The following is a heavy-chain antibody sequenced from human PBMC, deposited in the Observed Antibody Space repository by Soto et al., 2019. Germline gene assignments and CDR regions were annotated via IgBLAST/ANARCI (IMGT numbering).Heavy chain of an antibody. CDR2: SYYSGST. J-gene: IGHJ2*01. CDR3: ARDLFFLIIRRPPRSTLFPTRRSSDL. D-gene: IGHD1-1*01. CDR1: GGSISSYY. V-gene: IGHV4-59*01. Sequence: PSETLSLTCTVSGGSISSYYWSWIRQPPGKGLEWIGYSYYSGSTNYNPSLKSRVTISVDTSKNQFSLKLSSVTAADTAVYYCARDLFFLIIRRPPRSTLFPTRRSSDL.